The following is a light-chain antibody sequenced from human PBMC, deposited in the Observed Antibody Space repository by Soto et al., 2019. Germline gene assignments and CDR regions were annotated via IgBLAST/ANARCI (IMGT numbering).Light chain of an antibody. CDR3: QQYYNLPPRFA. Sequence: DIQMTQSPSSLSASVGDRVTITCQASQDISNYLNWYQQKPGKAPKLLIYDASNLETGVPSRFSGSGPGTAVTFTISILHPEDIATYDCQQYYNLPPRFAFGPGTNVDIE. CDR2: DAS. CDR1: QDISNY. V-gene: IGKV1-33*01. J-gene: IGKJ3*01.